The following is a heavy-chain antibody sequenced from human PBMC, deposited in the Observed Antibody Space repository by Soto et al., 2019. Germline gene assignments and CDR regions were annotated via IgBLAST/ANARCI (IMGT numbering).Heavy chain of an antibody. CDR1: CGSFSGYY. J-gene: IGHJ4*02. CDR3: ARRPGSGYDPSFDY. D-gene: IGHD5-12*01. Sequence: QVQLQQWGAGLLKPSETLSLTCAVYCGSFSGYYWSWIRQPPGKGLEWIGEINHSGSTNYNPSLKSRVTISVDTSKNQFSLKLSSVTAADTAVYYCARRPGSGYDPSFDYWGQGTLVTVSS. V-gene: IGHV4-34*01. CDR2: INHSGST.